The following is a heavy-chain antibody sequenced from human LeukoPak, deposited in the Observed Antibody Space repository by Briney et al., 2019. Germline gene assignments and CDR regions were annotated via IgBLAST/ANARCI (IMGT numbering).Heavy chain of an antibody. CDR3: ANPRYDSSGYYYVD. CDR2: INGGSGNT. J-gene: IGHJ4*02. Sequence: ASVKVSCKASGYTFTDYTMHWLRQAPGQRLDWMGWINGGSGNTKYSPEFQGRVTITRDTSASTAYMELSSLRFEDTAVYYCANPRYDSSGYYYVDWGQGTLVTVSS. D-gene: IGHD3-22*01. V-gene: IGHV1-3*01. CDR1: GYTFTDYT.